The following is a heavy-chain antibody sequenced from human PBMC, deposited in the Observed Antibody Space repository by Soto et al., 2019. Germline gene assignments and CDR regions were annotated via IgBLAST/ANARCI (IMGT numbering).Heavy chain of an antibody. D-gene: IGHD3-3*01. CDR1: GFTFSSYA. CDR3: ARDRDLAQEWMNIFDY. V-gene: IGHV3-30-3*01. CDR2: ISYDGSNK. Sequence: GGSLRLSCAASGFTFSSYAMHWVRQAPGKGLEWVAVISYDGSNKYYADSVKGRFTISRDNSKNTLYLQMNSLRAEDTAVYYCARDRDLAQEWMNIFDYWGQGTLVTVSS. J-gene: IGHJ4*02.